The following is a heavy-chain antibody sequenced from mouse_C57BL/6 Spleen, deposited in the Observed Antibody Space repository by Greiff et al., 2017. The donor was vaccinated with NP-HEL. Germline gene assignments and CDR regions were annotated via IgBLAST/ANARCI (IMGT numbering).Heavy chain of an antibody. V-gene: IGHV5-9*01. D-gene: IGHD2-4*01. Sequence: EVQLVESGGGLVKPGGSLKLSCAASGFTFSSYTMSWVRQTPEKRLEWVATISGGGGNTYYPDSVKGRFTISRDNAKNTLYLQMSSLRSEDTALYYCARTYDYHYFDYWGQGTTLTVSS. CDR2: ISGGGGNT. CDR3: ARTYDYHYFDY. CDR1: GFTFSSYT. J-gene: IGHJ2*01.